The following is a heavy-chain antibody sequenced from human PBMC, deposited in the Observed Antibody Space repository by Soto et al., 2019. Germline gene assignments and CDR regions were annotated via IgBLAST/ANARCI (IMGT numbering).Heavy chain of an antibody. J-gene: IGHJ6*03. Sequence: QVQLVQSGAEVKKPGASVKVSCKASGYTFTNYGLTWVRQAPGQGLEWMGWLGAYNGHINYAQKFQGRVTMTTHTSPSTAYMEMRSLTSADTAVDYCARAGAPHSGYLHFSMDVWGKGTTVTVSS. D-gene: IGHD5-12*01. V-gene: IGHV1-18*01. CDR3: ARAGAPHSGYLHFSMDV. CDR1: GYTFTNYG. CDR2: LGAYNGHI.